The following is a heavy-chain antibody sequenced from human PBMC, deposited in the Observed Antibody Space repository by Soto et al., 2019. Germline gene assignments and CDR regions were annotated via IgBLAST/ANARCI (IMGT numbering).Heavy chain of an antibody. CDR1: GYSFTSYW. CDR2: IYPGDSDT. Sequence: PGESLKISCMGSGYSFTSYWIGWVRQMPGKGLEWMGIIYPGDSDTRYSPSFQGQVTISADKSISTAYLQWSSLKASDTAMYYCVSSIAARRGFDYYYGMDVWGQGTTVTVSS. CDR3: VSSIAARRGFDYYYGMDV. D-gene: IGHD6-6*01. V-gene: IGHV5-51*01. J-gene: IGHJ6*02.